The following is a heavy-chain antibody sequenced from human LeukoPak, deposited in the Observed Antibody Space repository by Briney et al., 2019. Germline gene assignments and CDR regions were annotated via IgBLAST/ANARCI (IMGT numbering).Heavy chain of an antibody. J-gene: IGHJ4*02. CDR2: IVVGSGNT. CDR1: GFTFTSSA. D-gene: IGHD3-22*01. Sequence: ASVKVSCKASGFTFTSSAMQWVRQARGQRLEWIGWIVVGSGNTNYAQKFQERVTITRDMSTSTAYMELSSLRSEDTAVYYCAAETPYYYDSSGYGQVYWGQGTLVTVSS. V-gene: IGHV1-58*02. CDR3: AAETPYYYDSSGYGQVY.